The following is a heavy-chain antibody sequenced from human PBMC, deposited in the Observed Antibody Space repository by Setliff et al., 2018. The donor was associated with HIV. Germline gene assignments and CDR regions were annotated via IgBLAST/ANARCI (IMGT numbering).Heavy chain of an antibody. J-gene: IGHJ5*02. CDR3: VRDNRNLGSVHNWFDP. CDR2: MNPNSGNT. V-gene: IGHV1-8*01. Sequence: GASVKVSCKASGYTFTSYDIYWVRQATGQGLEWMGWMNPNSGNTGYAQKFQGRVTMTRDTSTSTVYMELNNLRFDDTAVYYCVRDNRNLGSVHNWFDPWGQGTVVTVSS. CDR1: GYTFTSYD. D-gene: IGHD1-7*01.